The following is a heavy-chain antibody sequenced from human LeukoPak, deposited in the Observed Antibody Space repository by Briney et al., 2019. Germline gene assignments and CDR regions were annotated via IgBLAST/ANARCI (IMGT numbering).Heavy chain of an antibody. V-gene: IGHV4-38-2*02. CDR2: NYHSGST. Sequence: SETLSLTCTISGGSISRYYWTWIRQPPGKGLEWIGSNYHSGSTYYNPSLKSRVTISVDTSKNQFSLKLSSVTAADTAVYYCARSGLNGPDDYWGQGTLVTVSS. CDR1: GGSISRYY. J-gene: IGHJ4*02. CDR3: ARSGLNGPDDY. D-gene: IGHD2-8*01.